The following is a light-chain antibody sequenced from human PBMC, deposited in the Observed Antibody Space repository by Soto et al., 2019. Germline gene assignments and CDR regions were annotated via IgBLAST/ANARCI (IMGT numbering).Light chain of an antibody. V-gene: IGKV1-9*01. CDR3: QQLSTYPLT. CDR1: QGISSY. Sequence: IQLTHSPSSLSASVGDRVTITCRASQGISSYLAWYQQKPGKAPKLLIYAASTLQSGVPSRFSGSGSGTDFTLTISSLQPEDFATYYCQQLSTYPLTFGGGTKVDIK. J-gene: IGKJ4*01. CDR2: AAS.